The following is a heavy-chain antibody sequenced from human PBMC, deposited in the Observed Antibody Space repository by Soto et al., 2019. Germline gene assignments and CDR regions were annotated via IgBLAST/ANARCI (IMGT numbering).Heavy chain of an antibody. Sequence: EVQLVESGGGLVKPGESLRLSCAASDLSFSNAYINWVRQAPGQGLEWVGRIKSKTDGGTIDYAAPVKGRFIISRDDSSNTVYLQMNSLKTEDTAVYYCTTRGALGYWGQGTLVTVSS. V-gene: IGHV3-15*07. CDR2: IKSKTDGGTI. CDR1: DLSFSNAY. J-gene: IGHJ4*02. D-gene: IGHD2-15*01. CDR3: TTRGALGY.